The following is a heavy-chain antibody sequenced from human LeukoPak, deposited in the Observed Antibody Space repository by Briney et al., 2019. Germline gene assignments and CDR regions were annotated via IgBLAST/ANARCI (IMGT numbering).Heavy chain of an antibody. CDR3: ARHDDFWSGLGWFDP. V-gene: IGHV4-39*07. CDR2: IYYSGST. J-gene: IGHJ5*02. Sequence: SETLSLTCTVSGGSISSSSYYWGWIRQPPGKGLEWIGSIYYSGSTYYNPSLKSRVTISVDTSKNQFSLKLSSVTAADTAVYYCARHDDFWSGLGWFDPWGQGTLVTVSS. D-gene: IGHD3-3*01. CDR1: GGSISSSSYY.